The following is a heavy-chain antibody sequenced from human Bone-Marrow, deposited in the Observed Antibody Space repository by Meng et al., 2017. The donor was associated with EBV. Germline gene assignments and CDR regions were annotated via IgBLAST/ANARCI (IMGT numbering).Heavy chain of an antibody. CDR3: ARGMRNFNF. CDR1: GYTFSSFG. V-gene: IGHV1-18*01. Sequence: QVQLVHSGAGVKKPGASVKVSCKASGYTFSSFGISWVRQAPGQGPEWMGWISAYNGDTKYAQKFQGRVTVTTDTSTSTAYMELRSLRRDDTAVYYCARGMRNFNFWGQGTLVTVSS. J-gene: IGHJ4*02. CDR2: ISAYNGDT.